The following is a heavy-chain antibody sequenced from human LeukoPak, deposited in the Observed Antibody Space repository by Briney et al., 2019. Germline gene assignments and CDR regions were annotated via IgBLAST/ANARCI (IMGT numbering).Heavy chain of an antibody. CDR3: ARADYFDSGTYFYFDY. Sequence: SETLSLTCTVSGGSISSGDYYWSWIRQPPGKGLEWIGYIYNSGSTYYNPSLKSRVSISVDTSKNQFSLKLSSVTAADTAVYYCARADYFDSGTYFYFDYWGQGTLVTVSS. D-gene: IGHD3-10*01. V-gene: IGHV4-30-4*01. J-gene: IGHJ4*02. CDR2: IYNSGST. CDR1: GGSISSGDYY.